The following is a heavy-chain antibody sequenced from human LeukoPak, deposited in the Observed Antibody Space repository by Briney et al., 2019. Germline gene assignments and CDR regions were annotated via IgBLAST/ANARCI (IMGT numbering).Heavy chain of an antibody. Sequence: GASVKVSCKASGYTFTGYYKHWVRQAPGQGLEWMGWINPNSGGTNYAQKFQGRVTMTRDTSISTAYMELSRLRSDDTAVYYCARVPISYLRLLDYWGQGTLVTVSS. CDR2: INPNSGGT. J-gene: IGHJ4*02. D-gene: IGHD3-3*01. V-gene: IGHV1-2*02. CDR1: GYTFTGYY. CDR3: ARVPISYLRLLDY.